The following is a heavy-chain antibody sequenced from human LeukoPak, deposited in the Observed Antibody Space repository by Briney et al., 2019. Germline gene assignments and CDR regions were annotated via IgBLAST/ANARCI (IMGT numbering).Heavy chain of an antibody. D-gene: IGHD3-22*01. CDR1: GFTSSSYW. J-gene: IGHJ4*02. CDR2: INSDGSST. CDR3: ARSPDYYDSSGYYVDY. Sequence: GGSLRLSCAASGFTSSSYWMHWVRQAPGKGLVWVSRINSDGSSTSYADSVKSRFTISRDNAKNTLYLQMNSLRAEDTAVYYCARSPDYYDSSGYYVDYWGQGTLVTVSS. V-gene: IGHV3-74*01.